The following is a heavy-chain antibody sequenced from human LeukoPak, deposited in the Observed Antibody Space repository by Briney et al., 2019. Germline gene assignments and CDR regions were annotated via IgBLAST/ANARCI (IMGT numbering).Heavy chain of an antibody. Sequence: GGSLRLSCAASGFTFSSYAMSWVRQAPGKGLERVSAISGSGGSTYYADSVKGRFTISRDNSKNTLYLQMNSLRAEDTAVYYCANGMTYYDFWSGYPFDYWGQGTLVTVSS. J-gene: IGHJ4*02. CDR3: ANGMTYYDFWSGYPFDY. D-gene: IGHD3-3*01. CDR1: GFTFSSYA. V-gene: IGHV3-23*01. CDR2: ISGSGGST.